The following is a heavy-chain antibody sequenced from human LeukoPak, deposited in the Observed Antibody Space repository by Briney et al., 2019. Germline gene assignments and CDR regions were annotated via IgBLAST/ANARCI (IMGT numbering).Heavy chain of an antibody. CDR2: INPNSGGT. J-gene: IGHJ6*02. D-gene: IGHD2-15*01. V-gene: IGHV1-2*02. CDR1: GYTFTDYY. CDR3: ARGHCSGGSCFPYYYYGMDV. Sequence: GASVKVSCKASGYTFTDYYMHWVRQAPGQGLEWMGWINPNSGGTNYAQKFQGRVTMTRDTSISTAYMELSRLRSDDTAVYYCARGHCSGGSCFPYYYYGMDVWGQGTTVTVSS.